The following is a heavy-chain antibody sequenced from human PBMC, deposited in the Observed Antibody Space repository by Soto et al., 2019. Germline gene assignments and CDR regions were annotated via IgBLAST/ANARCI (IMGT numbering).Heavy chain of an antibody. CDR2: INPSGGST. D-gene: IGHD2-2*01. CDR1: GYTFTSYY. Sequence: ASVKVSCKASGYTFTSYYMHWVRQAPGQGPEWMGIINPSGGSTSYAQKFQGRVTMTRDTSTSTVYMELSSLRSEDTAVYYCAREGGYCSSTSCYWPFDIWGQGTMVTVSS. J-gene: IGHJ3*02. V-gene: IGHV1-46*03. CDR3: AREGGYCSSTSCYWPFDI.